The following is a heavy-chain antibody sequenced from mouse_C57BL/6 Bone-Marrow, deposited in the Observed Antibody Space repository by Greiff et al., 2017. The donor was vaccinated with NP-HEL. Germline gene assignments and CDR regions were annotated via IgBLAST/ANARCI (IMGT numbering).Heavy chain of an antibody. J-gene: IGHJ4*01. CDR3: ARCDDYYAMDY. D-gene: IGHD2-13*01. V-gene: IGHV1-59*01. Sequence: QVQLQQPGAELVRPGTSVKLSCKASGYTFTSYWMHWVKQRPGQGLEWIGVIDPSDSYTNSTPKFKGKATLTVDTSSSTAYMQLSSRTSEDSAVDDCARCDDYYAMDYWGKGTSVTVAS. CDR2: IDPSDSYT. CDR1: GYTFTSYW.